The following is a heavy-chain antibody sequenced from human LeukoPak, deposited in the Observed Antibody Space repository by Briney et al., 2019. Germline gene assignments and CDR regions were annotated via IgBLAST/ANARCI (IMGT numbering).Heavy chain of an antibody. J-gene: IGHJ4*02. CDR1: GFTFSSYW. CDR2: IREDGRDK. Sequence: GGSLRLSCAVSGFTFSSYWMSWVRQAPGKGLEWVANIREDGRDKYYVDSVKGRFTISRDNAKNSLYLQMNSLRAEDTAVYYCAKYSDYDLNYWGQGTLVTVSS. CDR3: AKYSDYDLNY. D-gene: IGHD5-12*01. V-gene: IGHV3-7*03.